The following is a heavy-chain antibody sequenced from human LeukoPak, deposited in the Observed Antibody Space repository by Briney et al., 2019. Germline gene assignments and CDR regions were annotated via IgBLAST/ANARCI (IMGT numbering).Heavy chain of an antibody. J-gene: IGHJ3*02. CDR2: VRDDGSSQ. D-gene: IGHD2-2*01. V-gene: IGHV3-30*02. Sequence: GGSLRLSCAASGFTFSRYSMNWVRQAPGKGLDWVAFVRDDGSSQKYAATVKGRFTTSRDNSKNTVYLQMNALRPEDTAMYYCAKVGKGQLLEAFDIWGQGTMVTVS. CDR3: AKVGKGQLLEAFDI. CDR1: GFTFSRYS.